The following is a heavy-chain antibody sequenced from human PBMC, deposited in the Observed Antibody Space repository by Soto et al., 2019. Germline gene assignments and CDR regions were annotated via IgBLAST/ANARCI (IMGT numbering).Heavy chain of an antibody. CDR3: GRYGNDAFDV. CDR1: GGSISSSSYY. CDR2: IYYSGNT. V-gene: IGHV4-39*01. D-gene: IGHD4-17*01. J-gene: IGHJ3*01. Sequence: SETLSLTCTVSGGSISSSSYYWGWIRQPPGKGLEWIGSIYYSGNTYYNPSLKSRVTISVDTSKNQFSLQLSSVTAADTAVYYCGRYGNDAFDVWGQGTMVTVSS.